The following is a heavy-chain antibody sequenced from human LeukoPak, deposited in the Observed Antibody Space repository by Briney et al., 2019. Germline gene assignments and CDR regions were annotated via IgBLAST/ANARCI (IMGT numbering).Heavy chain of an antibody. CDR1: GDSISGYY. CDR2: LYTSGDV. D-gene: IGHD3-22*01. Sequence: PSETLSLTCSVFGDSISGYYWSWLRQPAGEGLEWIGRLYTSGDVNYNPSLQSRIAMSFDTSKNQFSLNLSSVTAADTAVYYCARVNYYDSSGYPYNWFDPWGQGTLVTVSS. V-gene: IGHV4-4*07. J-gene: IGHJ5*02. CDR3: ARVNYYDSSGYPYNWFDP.